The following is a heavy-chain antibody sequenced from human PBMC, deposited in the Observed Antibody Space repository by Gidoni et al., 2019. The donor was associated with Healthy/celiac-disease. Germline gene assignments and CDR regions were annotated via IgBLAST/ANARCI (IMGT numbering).Heavy chain of an antibody. CDR1: GYSFTSYW. CDR3: ARRAPGFLERYGMDV. V-gene: IGHV5-51*01. CDR2: IYPGDSDT. D-gene: IGHD3-3*01. J-gene: IGHJ6*02. Sequence: EVQLVQSGAEVKKPGESLKISCKGSGYSFTSYWIGWVRQMPGKGLEWMGIIYPGDSDTRYSPSFQGQVTISADKSISTAYLQWSSLKTSDTAMYYCARRAPGFLERYGMDVWGQGTTVTVSS.